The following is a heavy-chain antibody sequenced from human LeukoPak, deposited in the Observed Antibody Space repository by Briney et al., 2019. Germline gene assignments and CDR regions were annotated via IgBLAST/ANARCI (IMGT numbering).Heavy chain of an antibody. V-gene: IGHV1-69*13. CDR3: ARAPIYYDILTGYYDDKTYFDY. J-gene: IGHJ4*02. D-gene: IGHD3-9*01. CDR2: IIPIFGTA. CDR1: GGTLSSYA. Sequence: SSVKVSCKASGGTLSSYAISWVRQAPGQELEWMGGIIPIFGTANYAQKFQGRVTITADESTSTAYMELSSLRSEDTAVYYCARAPIYYDILTGYYDDKTYFDYWGQGTLVTVSS.